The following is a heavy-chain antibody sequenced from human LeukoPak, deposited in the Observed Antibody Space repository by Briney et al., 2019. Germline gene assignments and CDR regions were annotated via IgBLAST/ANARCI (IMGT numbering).Heavy chain of an antibody. CDR2: IYYSGST. J-gene: IGHJ4*02. Sequence: SETLSLTCTVSGGSLSSYYWSWIRQPPGKGLEWIGYIYYSGSTNYNPSLKSRVTISVDTSKNQFSLKLSSVTAADTAVYYCARLIKYYFDYWGQGTLVTVSS. CDR3: ARLIKYYFDY. CDR1: GGSLSSYY. V-gene: IGHV4-59*01.